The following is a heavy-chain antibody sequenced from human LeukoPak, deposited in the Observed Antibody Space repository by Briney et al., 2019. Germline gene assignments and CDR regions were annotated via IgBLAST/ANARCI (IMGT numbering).Heavy chain of an antibody. CDR3: ARGRRHYDILTFYYYYYMDV. Sequence: SETLSLTCTVSGGSISSYYWSWIRQPPGKGLEWIGSIYYSGSTYYNPSLKSRVTISVDTSKNQFSLKLSSVTAADTAVYYCARGRRHYDILTFYYYYYMDVWGKGTTVTVSS. V-gene: IGHV4-59*12. D-gene: IGHD3-9*01. CDR1: GGSISSYY. CDR2: IYYSGST. J-gene: IGHJ6*03.